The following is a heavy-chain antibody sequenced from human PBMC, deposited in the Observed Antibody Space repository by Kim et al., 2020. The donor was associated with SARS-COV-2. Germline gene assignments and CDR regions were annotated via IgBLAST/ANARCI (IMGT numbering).Heavy chain of an antibody. D-gene: IGHD6-19*01. CDR2: K. CDR3: ARQPTVAGYDY. Sequence: KYYSTSLKTRLTISKDTSKNQVVLTMTNMDPVDTATYYCARQPTVAGYDYWGQGTLVTVSS. J-gene: IGHJ4*02. V-gene: IGHV2-70*01.